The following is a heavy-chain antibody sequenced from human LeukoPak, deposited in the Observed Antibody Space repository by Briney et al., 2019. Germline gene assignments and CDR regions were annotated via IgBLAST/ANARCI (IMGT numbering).Heavy chain of an antibody. J-gene: IGHJ4*02. CDR1: RFTFSSYG. Sequence: GGSLRLSCAASRFTFSSYGMHWVRQAPGKGLEWVAVIWYDGSNKYYADSVKGRFTISRDNSKNTLYLQMNSLRAEDTAVYYCARDLTDYSNLDYWGQGTLVTVSS. D-gene: IGHD4-11*01. CDR3: ARDLTDYSNLDY. CDR2: IWYDGSNK. V-gene: IGHV3-33*01.